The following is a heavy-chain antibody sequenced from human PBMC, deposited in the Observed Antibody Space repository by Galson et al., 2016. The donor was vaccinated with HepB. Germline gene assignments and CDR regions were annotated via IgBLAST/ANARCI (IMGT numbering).Heavy chain of an antibody. CDR2: LSYDGVNV. J-gene: IGHJ5*02. Sequence: SLRLSCAASGLMFNSYGMHWVRQAPGKGLEWIAFLSYDGVNVLYADSVKGRFTSSRDNSKNTLYLQMNSLRAEDTAVYYCTKDQLRYCGGDCDPGYNWFDPWGQGTLVTVSS. D-gene: IGHD2-21*02. V-gene: IGHV3-30*18. CDR3: TKDQLRYCGGDCDPGYNWFDP. CDR1: GLMFNSYG.